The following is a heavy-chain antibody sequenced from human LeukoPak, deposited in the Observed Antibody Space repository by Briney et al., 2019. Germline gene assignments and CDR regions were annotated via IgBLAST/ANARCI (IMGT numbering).Heavy chain of an antibody. CDR1: GFTFSSYE. Sequence: GGSLRLSCAASGFTFSSYEMNLVRQAPGKGLEWVSYISSSGSTIYYADSVKGRFTISRDNAKNSLYLQMNSLRAEDTAVYYCARDRGVPAAIFDYWGQGTLVTVSS. CDR2: ISSSGSTI. V-gene: IGHV3-48*03. CDR3: ARDRGVPAAIFDY. D-gene: IGHD2-2*01. J-gene: IGHJ4*02.